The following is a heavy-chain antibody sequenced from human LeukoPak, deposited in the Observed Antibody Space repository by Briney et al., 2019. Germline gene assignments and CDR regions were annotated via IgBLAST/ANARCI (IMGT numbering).Heavy chain of an antibody. J-gene: IGHJ4*02. Sequence: PGGSLRFSCAASGFTVSSNYMSWVRQAPGKGLEWVSAISGSGGSTYYADSVKGRFTISRDNSKNTLYLQMNSLRAEDTAVYYCALISVYSNRDYWGQGTLVTVSS. D-gene: IGHD6-13*01. CDR2: ISGSGGST. CDR3: ALISVYSNRDY. CDR1: GFTVSSNY. V-gene: IGHV3-23*01.